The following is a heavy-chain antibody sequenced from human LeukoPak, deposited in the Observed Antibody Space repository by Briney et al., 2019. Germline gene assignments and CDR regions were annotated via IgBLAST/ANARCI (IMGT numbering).Heavy chain of an antibody. J-gene: IGHJ3*01. CDR1: GFTFSGYD. D-gene: IGHD1-26*01. CDR3: ARAHVGAGLAFDV. V-gene: IGHV3-13*01. Sequence: PGGYLRLSCVGSGFTFSGYDMHWLRQATGKGLEWVSGIGIPGDTYYPGSVKGRFTISRENTKNSFYLQMNSLRAEDTAVYYCARAHVGAGLAFDVWGRGTMVTVSS. CDR2: IGIPGDT.